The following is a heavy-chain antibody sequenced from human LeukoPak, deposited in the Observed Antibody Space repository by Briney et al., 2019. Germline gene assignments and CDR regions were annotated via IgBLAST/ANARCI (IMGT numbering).Heavy chain of an antibody. CDR2: ISSSSSYI. J-gene: IGHJ3*02. Sequence: GGSLRLSCAASGFTFSSYSMNWVRQASGKGLEWVSSISSSSSYIYYADSVKGRFTISRDNAKNSLYLQMNSLRAEDTAVYYCARAMIVGNRAIDIWGQGTMVTVSS. CDR3: ARAMIVGNRAIDI. D-gene: IGHD3-22*01. V-gene: IGHV3-21*01. CDR1: GFTFSSYS.